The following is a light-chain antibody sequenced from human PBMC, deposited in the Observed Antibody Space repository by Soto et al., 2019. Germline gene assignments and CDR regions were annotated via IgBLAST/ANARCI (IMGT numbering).Light chain of an antibody. Sequence: QSALTQPASVSGSPGQSITISCTGTSSDVGGYNYVSWYQQYPGKAPKLMIYDVSNRPSGISNRFSGSKSGNTASLTISGLQAEDEDDYYCSSYTSSSTLYVFGTGTK. V-gene: IGLV2-14*01. CDR1: SSDVGGYNY. CDR3: SSYTSSSTLYV. J-gene: IGLJ1*01. CDR2: DVS.